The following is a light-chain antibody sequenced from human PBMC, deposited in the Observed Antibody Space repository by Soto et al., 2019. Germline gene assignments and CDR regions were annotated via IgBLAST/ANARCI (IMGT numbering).Light chain of an antibody. Sequence: QSVLTQPPSASGTPGQRVTISCSGGSSNIGTNHVYWYQHLPGTAPKLLIYTHTLRPSGVPDRFSASKSGTSASLAISGLRSDDEADYYCAAWDDSLSGWVFGGGTKLTVL. CDR1: SSNIGTNH. CDR2: THT. CDR3: AAWDDSLSGWV. V-gene: IGLV1-47*01. J-gene: IGLJ3*02.